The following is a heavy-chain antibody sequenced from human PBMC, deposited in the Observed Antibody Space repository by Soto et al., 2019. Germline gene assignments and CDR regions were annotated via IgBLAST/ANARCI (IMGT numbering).Heavy chain of an antibody. J-gene: IGHJ3*01. V-gene: IGHV1-18*01. CDR2: ISAHTGSS. Sequence: QVQLVQSGAEVKKPGASVKVSCKASGYTFTSSGMSWVRQAPGQGLEWMGWISAHTGSSEYAQRFQGRVTMTTDRSTSTAYMELRSLRSDDTAVYYWAIAFFYQGSDIRGYSFDAFDFWGPGTLVTVSS. CDR1: GYTFTSSG. CDR3: AIAFFYQGSDIRGYSFDAFDF. D-gene: IGHD3-22*01.